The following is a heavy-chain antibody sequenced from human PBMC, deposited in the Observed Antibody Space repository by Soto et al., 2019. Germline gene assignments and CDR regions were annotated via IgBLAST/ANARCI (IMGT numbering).Heavy chain of an antibody. CDR2: ISDSGST. D-gene: IGHD3-22*01. CDR1: GGSISSGSYY. J-gene: IGHJ4*02. Sequence: SETLSLTCTVSGGSISSGSYYWSWSRQRPGQGLEGIGYISDSGSTYYNPSLKSRLTISADTSKNQFALKLSSVTAADTAVYYCARVNIITMIVMVLDSWGQGTIVTVSS. V-gene: IGHV4-31*03. CDR3: ARVNIITMIVMVLDS.